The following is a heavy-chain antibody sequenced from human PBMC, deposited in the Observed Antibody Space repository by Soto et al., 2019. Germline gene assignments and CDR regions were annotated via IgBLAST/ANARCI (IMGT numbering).Heavy chain of an antibody. J-gene: IGHJ4*02. CDR1: GGTFSSYT. Sequence: QVQLVQSGAEVKKPGSSVKVSCKASGGTFSSYTISWVRQAPGQGLEWMGRIIPILGIANYAQKFQGRVTITADKSTSTAYMELSSLRSEDTAVYYWARGGVAAVRTDFDYWGQGTLVTVSS. CDR2: IIPILGIA. D-gene: IGHD6-13*01. V-gene: IGHV1-69*02. CDR3: ARGGVAAVRTDFDY.